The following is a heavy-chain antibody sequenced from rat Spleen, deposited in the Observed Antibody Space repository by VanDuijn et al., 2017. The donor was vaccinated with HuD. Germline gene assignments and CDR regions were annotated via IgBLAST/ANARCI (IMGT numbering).Heavy chain of an antibody. J-gene: IGHJ2*01. CDR1: GFTFSDYN. CDR2: ISYDGSST. D-gene: IGHD4-3*01. Sequence: EVQLVESGGDLVQPGRSMKLSCAASGFTFSDYNMAWVRQAPKKGLEWVATISYDGSSTYYRDSVKGRFTISRDNAKSTLYLQMDSLRSEDTATYYCARHNSGYGVMDAWGQGVMVTVSS. CDR3: ARHNSGYGVMDA. V-gene: IGHV5-7*01.